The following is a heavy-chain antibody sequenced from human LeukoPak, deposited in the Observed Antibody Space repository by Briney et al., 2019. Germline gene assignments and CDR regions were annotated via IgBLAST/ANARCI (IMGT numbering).Heavy chain of an antibody. CDR3: ARVMSNYLHCYYYYGMDV. Sequence: GGSLRLPCAASGFTFSSYGMHWVRQAPGKGLEWVAVIWYDGSNKYYADSVKGRFTISRDNSKNTLYLQMNSLRAEDTAVYYCARVMSNYLHCYYYYGMDVWGQGTTVTVSS. V-gene: IGHV3-33*01. J-gene: IGHJ6*02. D-gene: IGHD4-11*01. CDR2: IWYDGSNK. CDR1: GFTFSSYG.